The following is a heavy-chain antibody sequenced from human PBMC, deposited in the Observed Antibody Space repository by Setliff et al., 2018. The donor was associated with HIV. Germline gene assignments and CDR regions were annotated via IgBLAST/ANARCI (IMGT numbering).Heavy chain of an antibody. J-gene: IGHJ4*02. V-gene: IGHV3-15*01. CDR1: GFTFSTAW. CDR2: MKSMNDGGTT. Sequence: GGSLRLSCAASGFTFSTAWMSWVRQAPGKGLEWVGRMKSMNDGGTTNYATPVIDRFTISRDNSRNTLYLQMNRLRLEDTAIYFCAKDGINSGAYPPYYFDYWGQGTLVTVSS. CDR3: AKDGINSGAYPPYYFDY. D-gene: IGHD1-26*01.